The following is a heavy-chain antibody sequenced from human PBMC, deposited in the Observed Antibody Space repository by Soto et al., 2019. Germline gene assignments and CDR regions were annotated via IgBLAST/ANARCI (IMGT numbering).Heavy chain of an antibody. CDR1: GFTFSSYA. V-gene: IGHV3-23*01. J-gene: IGHJ6*02. CDR3: AKGLEYSSSSYYYCGMDV. D-gene: IGHD6-6*01. Sequence: GGSLRLSCAASGFTFSSYAMSWVRQAPGKGLEWVSAISGSGGSTYYADSVKGRFTISRDNSKNTLYLQMNSLRAEDTAVYYCAKGLEYSSSSYYYCGMDVWGQGTTVTVSS. CDR2: ISGSGGST.